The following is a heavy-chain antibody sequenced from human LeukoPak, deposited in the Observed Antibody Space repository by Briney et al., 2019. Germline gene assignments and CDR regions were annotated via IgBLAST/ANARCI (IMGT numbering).Heavy chain of an antibody. V-gene: IGHV1-2*02. CDR1: GYTFTGYY. CDR3: ARGYCSSTSCYTEPFDY. Sequence: GASVKVSCKASGYTFTGYYMHWVRQAPGQGLEWMGWINPNSGGTNYAQKFQGRVTMTRDTPISTAYMELSRLRSDDTAVYYCARGYCSSTSCYTEPFDYWGQGTLVTVSS. J-gene: IGHJ4*02. CDR2: INPNSGGT. D-gene: IGHD2-2*02.